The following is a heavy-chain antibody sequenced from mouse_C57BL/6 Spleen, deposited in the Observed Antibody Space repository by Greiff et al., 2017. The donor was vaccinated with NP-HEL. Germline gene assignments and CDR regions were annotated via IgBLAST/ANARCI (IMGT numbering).Heavy chain of an antibody. Sequence: VQLKESGPVLVKPGASVKMSCKASGYTFTDYYMNWVKQSHGKSLEWIGVINPYNGGTSYNQKFKGKATLTVDKSSSTAYMELNSLTSEDSAVYYCAKWLLPSYAMDYWGQGTSVTVSS. CDR3: AKWLLPSYAMDY. V-gene: IGHV1-19*01. CDR2: INPYNGGT. D-gene: IGHD2-3*01. CDR1: GYTFTDYY. J-gene: IGHJ4*01.